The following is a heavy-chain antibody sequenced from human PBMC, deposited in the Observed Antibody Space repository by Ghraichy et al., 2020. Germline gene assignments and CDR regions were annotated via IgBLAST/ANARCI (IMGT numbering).Heavy chain of an antibody. J-gene: IGHJ4*02. CDR2: ISTYNGNT. D-gene: IGHD5-18*01. CDR1: GYSFPSHG. CDR3: ARTDIDTPMVQNY. V-gene: IGHV1-18*01. Sequence: ASVKVSCRTSGYSFPSHGISWVRQAPGQGLEWVGWISTYNGNTRYAQKFQHRVTLTTDTSPRTAFMELRSLRFDDTAVYYCARTDIDTPMVQNYWGQGTHFIVSS.